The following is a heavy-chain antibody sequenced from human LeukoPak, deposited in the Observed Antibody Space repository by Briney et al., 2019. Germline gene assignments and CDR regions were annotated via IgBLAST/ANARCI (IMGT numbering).Heavy chain of an antibody. CDR3: AKDCTSTNCYVDY. J-gene: IGHJ4*02. D-gene: IGHD2-2*01. CDR1: GFTFGSYA. Sequence: GGSLRLSCAASGFTFGSYAMSWVRQAPGKGLEWVSAISGSGGSTYYADSVKGRFTISRDNSKNTLYLQMNSLRADDTALYYCAKDCTSTNCYVDYWGQGTLVTVSS. V-gene: IGHV3-23*01. CDR2: ISGSGGST.